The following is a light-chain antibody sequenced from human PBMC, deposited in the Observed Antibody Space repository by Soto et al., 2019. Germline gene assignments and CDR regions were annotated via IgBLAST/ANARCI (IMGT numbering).Light chain of an antibody. CDR3: QQRGNWPPRYT. V-gene: IGKV3-11*01. J-gene: IGKJ2*01. Sequence: EIVLTQSPATLSLPPGERATLSCRASQSVSSYLAWYQHKPGQAPRLLIYDASNRATGIPARFSGSGSGTDFALTISSLEPDDFAVYYCQQRGNWPPRYTFGQGTKLEIK. CDR2: DAS. CDR1: QSVSSY.